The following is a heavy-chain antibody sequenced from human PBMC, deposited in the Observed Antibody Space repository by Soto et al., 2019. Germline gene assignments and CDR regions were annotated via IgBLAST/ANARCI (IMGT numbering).Heavy chain of an antibody. CDR2: IWYDGINK. V-gene: IGHV3-33*01. Sequence: GGSLGLSCAASGFTFSSNGMHWVRQAPGKGLEWVAFIWYDGINKYYADSVKGRFTISRDNSENTLYLQMNSLRAEDTAVYYCARDPYYYGSGSYYFDYWGQGTLVTVSS. J-gene: IGHJ4*02. D-gene: IGHD3-10*01. CDR1: GFTFSSNG. CDR3: ARDPYYYGSGSYYFDY.